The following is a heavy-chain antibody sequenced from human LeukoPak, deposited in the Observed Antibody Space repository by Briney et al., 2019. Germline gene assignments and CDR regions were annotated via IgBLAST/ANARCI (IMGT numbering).Heavy chain of an antibody. CDR1: GFTFSDSA. Sequence: TGGSLKLSCAASGFTFSDSAIHWVRQASGKGLEWVGRIRDKGYGHATAYAASVKGRFTLSRDDSKNTAYLQMSSLKTEDTALYYCTTPNEGNWSDPWGQGTLVTVSS. CDR3: TTPNEGNWSDP. CDR2: IRDKGYGHAT. J-gene: IGHJ5*02. V-gene: IGHV3-73*01. D-gene: IGHD2-8*01.